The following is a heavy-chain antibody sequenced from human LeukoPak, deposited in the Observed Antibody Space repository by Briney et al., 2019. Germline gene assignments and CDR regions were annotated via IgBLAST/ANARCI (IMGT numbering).Heavy chain of an antibody. CDR3: AKSLGYNYGYVEN. Sequence: GGSLRLSCAASGFTFSSYAMSWVRQAPGKGLEWVSAVSGSGGKTHDADSVRGRFTISRDNSKNTLYLQMNSLRAEDTAVYYCAKSLGYNYGYVENWGQGTLVTVSS. J-gene: IGHJ4*02. CDR2: VSGSGGKT. CDR1: GFTFSSYA. V-gene: IGHV3-23*01. D-gene: IGHD5-18*01.